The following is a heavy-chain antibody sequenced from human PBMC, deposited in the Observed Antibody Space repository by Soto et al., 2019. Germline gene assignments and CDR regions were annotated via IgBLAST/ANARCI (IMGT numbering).Heavy chain of an antibody. J-gene: IGHJ5*02. CDR1: GGSFNSGDYY. D-gene: IGHD3-10*01. Sequence: QVQLQESGPGLVKTSQTLSLTCTVSGGSFNSGDYYWSWIRQHPGKGLEWIGYIYYSGSTYYNPSLKSRVTISVDTSKNQFSLKLSSVTAADTAVYYCAREEVAYYGSGSYNWFDPWGQGTLVTVSS. V-gene: IGHV4-31*03. CDR2: IYYSGST. CDR3: AREEVAYYGSGSYNWFDP.